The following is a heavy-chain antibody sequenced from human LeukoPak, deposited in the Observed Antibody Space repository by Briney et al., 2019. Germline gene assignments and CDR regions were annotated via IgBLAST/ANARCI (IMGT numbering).Heavy chain of an antibody. CDR1: GDSVSSNSAA. CDR3: ARGKGGMIDN. V-gene: IGHV6-1*01. Sequence: PSQTLSLTCAISGDSVSSNSAAWNGIRQSPSRGLEWLGRTYYRSKWYNGYAASVKSRITINPDTSKNQFSLQLNSVTPEDTAVYYCARGKGGMIDNWGQGILVTVSS. D-gene: IGHD1-26*01. CDR2: TYYRSKWYN. J-gene: IGHJ4*02.